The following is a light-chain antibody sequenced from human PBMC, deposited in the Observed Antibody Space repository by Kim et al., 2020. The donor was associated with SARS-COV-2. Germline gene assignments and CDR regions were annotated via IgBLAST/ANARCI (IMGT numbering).Light chain of an antibody. CDR3: SSYTSSSTLV. Sequence: QSFTISCTGTSSDVGGYNYVSWYQQHPGKAPKLMIYDVSNRPSGVSNRFSGSKSGNTASLTISGLQAEDEADYYCSSYTSSSTLVFGGGTQLTVL. V-gene: IGLV2-14*03. J-gene: IGLJ2*01. CDR2: DVS. CDR1: SSDVGGYNY.